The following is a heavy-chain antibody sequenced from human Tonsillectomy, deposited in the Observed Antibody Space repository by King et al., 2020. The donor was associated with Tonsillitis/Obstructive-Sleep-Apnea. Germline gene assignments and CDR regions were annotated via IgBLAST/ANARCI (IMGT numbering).Heavy chain of an antibody. CDR3: TSFDYYGSGSYDTNDAFDI. CDR1: GFTFSSYA. Sequence: VQLVESGGGVVQPGRSLRLSCAASGFTFSSYAMHWVRQAPGKGLEWVAVISYDGSNKYYADSVKGRFTISRDNSKNTLYLQMNSLRAEDTAVYYCTSFDYYGSGSYDTNDAFDIWGQGTMVTVSS. D-gene: IGHD3-10*01. CDR2: ISYDGSNK. J-gene: IGHJ3*02. V-gene: IGHV3-30*04.